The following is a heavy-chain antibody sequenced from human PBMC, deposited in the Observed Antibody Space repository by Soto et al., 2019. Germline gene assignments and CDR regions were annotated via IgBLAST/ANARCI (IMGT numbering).Heavy chain of an antibody. CDR1: GFTFSNIW. CDR2: IKSMPDGGTI. J-gene: IGHJ4*02. V-gene: IGHV3-15*01. CDR3: ATAHPRGPDY. D-gene: IGHD5-12*01. Sequence: GGSLRLSCAVSGFTFSNIWMNWVRQAPGKGLEWVGLIKSMPDGGTIVYAAPVKGRFIISRDDSRNTLYLQMNSLRTEDTAVYFCATAHPRGPDYWGQGTLVTAPQ.